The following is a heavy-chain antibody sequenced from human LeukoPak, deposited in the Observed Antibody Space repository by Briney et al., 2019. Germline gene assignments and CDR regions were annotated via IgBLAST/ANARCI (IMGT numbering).Heavy chain of an antibody. V-gene: IGHV1-69*04. D-gene: IGHD3-10*01. Sequence: GASVKVPCKASGGTFSSYAISWVRQAPGQGLEWMGRIIPIFGIANYAQKFQGRVTITADKSTSTAYMELSSLRSEDTAVYYCARDPNTGSGSYYNSQPHNWFDPWGQGTLVTVSS. CDR3: ARDPNTGSGSYYNSQPHNWFDP. CDR1: GGTFSSYA. J-gene: IGHJ5*02. CDR2: IIPIFGIA.